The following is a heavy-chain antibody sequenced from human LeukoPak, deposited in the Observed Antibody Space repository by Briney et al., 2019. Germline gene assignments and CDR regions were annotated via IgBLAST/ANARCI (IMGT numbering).Heavy chain of an antibody. D-gene: IGHD1-1*01. CDR2: IAYDGSNR. CDR3: AKEKAIGTINYGLDV. CDR1: GFTFDTYG. Sequence: SGTSLRLSCAASGFTFDTYGMLWVRQAPGKGLEWVAVIAYDGSNRYYADSVQGRFTISRDNSKNTLYLQMNSLRGKDTAVYYCAKEKAIGTINYGLDVWGQGTTVTVSS. V-gene: IGHV3-30*18. J-gene: IGHJ6*02.